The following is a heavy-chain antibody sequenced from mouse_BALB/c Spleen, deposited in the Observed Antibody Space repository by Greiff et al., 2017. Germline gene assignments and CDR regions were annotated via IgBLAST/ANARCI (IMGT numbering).Heavy chain of an antibody. Sequence: DVQLVESGGGLVKPGGSLKLSCAASGFTFSDYYMYWVRQTPEKRLEWVATISDGGSYTYYPDSVKGRFTISRDNAKNNLYLQMSSLKSEDTAMYYCARGGLYGNYAWFAYWGQGTLVTVSA. CDR3: ARGGLYGNYAWFAY. V-gene: IGHV5-4*02. J-gene: IGHJ3*01. D-gene: IGHD2-1*01. CDR2: ISDGGSYT. CDR1: GFTFSDYY.